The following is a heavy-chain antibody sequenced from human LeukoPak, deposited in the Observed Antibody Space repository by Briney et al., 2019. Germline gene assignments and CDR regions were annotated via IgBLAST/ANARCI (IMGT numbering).Heavy chain of an antibody. D-gene: IGHD3-10*01. Sequence: SVKVSCKASGGTFSSYAISWVRQAPGQGLEWMGRIIPILGIANYVQKFQGRVTITADKSTSTAYMELSSLRSEDTAVYYCARTIYGSGSYLHYYYYYGMDVWGQGTTVTVSS. V-gene: IGHV1-69*04. CDR1: GGTFSSYA. J-gene: IGHJ6*02. CDR2: IIPILGIA. CDR3: ARTIYGSGSYLHYYYYYGMDV.